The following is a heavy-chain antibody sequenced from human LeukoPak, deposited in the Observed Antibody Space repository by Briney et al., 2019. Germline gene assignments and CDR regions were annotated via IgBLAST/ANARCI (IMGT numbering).Heavy chain of an antibody. Sequence: AGGSLRLSCVASGFTFSRYWMHWVRQAPGKGLVWVSRINSDGRSTNYADSVKGRFSISRDNAENSLYLQMNSLRAEDTAVYYCAELGITMIGGVWGKGTTVTISS. J-gene: IGHJ6*04. CDR1: GFTFSRYW. V-gene: IGHV3-74*01. CDR2: INSDGRST. CDR3: AELGITMIGGV. D-gene: IGHD3-10*02.